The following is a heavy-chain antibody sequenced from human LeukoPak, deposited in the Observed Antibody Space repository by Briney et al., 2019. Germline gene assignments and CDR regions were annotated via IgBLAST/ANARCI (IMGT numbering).Heavy chain of an antibody. Sequence: GGSLRLSCAASGFTLSSYAMSWVRQTPGKGLEWVSGISDSGGSTVYADSIKGRFIISRDNPKNMLYLQMNSLRAEDTAVYYCAREPRTRASYYYYGMDVWGQGTTVTVSS. CDR2: ISDSGGST. J-gene: IGHJ6*02. V-gene: IGHV3-23*01. CDR1: GFTLSSYA. CDR3: AREPRTRASYYYYGMDV.